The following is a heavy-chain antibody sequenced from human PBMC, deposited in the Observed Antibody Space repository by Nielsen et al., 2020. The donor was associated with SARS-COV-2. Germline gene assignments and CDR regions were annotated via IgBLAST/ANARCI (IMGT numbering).Heavy chain of an antibody. CDR3: ARHSQKGDYYDFWSTNNWFDP. D-gene: IGHD3-3*01. J-gene: IGHJ5*02. CDR1: GFTFSSYS. Sequence: GGSLRLSCAASGFTFSSYSMNWVRQAPGKGLEWVSYISSSSSTIYYADSVKGRFTISRDNAKNSLYLQMNSLRDEDTAVYYCARHSQKGDYYDFWSTNNWFDPWGQGTLVTVSS. V-gene: IGHV3-48*02. CDR2: ISSSSSTI.